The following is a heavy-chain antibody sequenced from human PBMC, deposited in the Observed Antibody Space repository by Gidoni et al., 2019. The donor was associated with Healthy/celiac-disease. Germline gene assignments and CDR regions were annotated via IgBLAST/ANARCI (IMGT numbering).Heavy chain of an antibody. D-gene: IGHD6-19*01. Sequence: EVQLLESGGGLVQPGGSLRLSCAASGFPFSSYAMSWVRQAPGKGLEWVSAISGSGGSTYYTDSVKGRFTISRDNSKNTLYLQMNSLRAEDTAVYYCAKSGIAVAGGGDFDYWGQGTLVTVSS. CDR3: AKSGIAVAGGGDFDY. V-gene: IGHV3-23*01. J-gene: IGHJ4*02. CDR2: ISGSGGST. CDR1: GFPFSSYA.